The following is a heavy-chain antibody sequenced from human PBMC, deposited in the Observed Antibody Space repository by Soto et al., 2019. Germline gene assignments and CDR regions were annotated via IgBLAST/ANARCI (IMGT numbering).Heavy chain of an antibody. CDR3: ARDQDIVVVPAAYDY. D-gene: IGHD2-2*01. CDR1: GYTFTSYA. CDR2: INAGNGNT. Sequence: QVPLVQSGAEVKKPGASVKVSCKASGYTFTSYAMHWVRQAPGQRLEWMGWINAGNGNTKYSQKFQGRVTITRDTSASTAYMELSSLRSEDTAVYYCARDQDIVVVPAAYDYWGQGTLVTVSS. J-gene: IGHJ4*02. V-gene: IGHV1-3*01.